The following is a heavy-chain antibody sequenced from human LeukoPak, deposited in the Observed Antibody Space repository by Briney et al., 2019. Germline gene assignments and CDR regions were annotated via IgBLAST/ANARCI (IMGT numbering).Heavy chain of an antibody. CDR2: ISSSGSTI. CDR3: ARDSAPYSGYDPTYYFDY. V-gene: IGHV3-48*03. CDR1: GFTFSSYE. Sequence: PGGSPRLSCAASGFTFSSYEMNWVRQAPGKGLEWVSYISSSGSTIYYADSVKGRFTISRDNAKNSLYLQMNSLRAEDTAVYYCARDSAPYSGYDPTYYFDYWGQGTLVTVSS. J-gene: IGHJ4*02. D-gene: IGHD5-12*01.